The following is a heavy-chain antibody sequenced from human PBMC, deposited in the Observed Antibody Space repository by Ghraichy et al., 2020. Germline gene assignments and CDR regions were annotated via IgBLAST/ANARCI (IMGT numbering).Heavy chain of an antibody. V-gene: IGHV3-33*01. J-gene: IGHJ6*02. CDR1: GFTFATYG. CDR2: IWFDVSYK. Sequence: LTCAASGFTFATYGMHWVRQAPGKGLEWVAFIWFDVSYKYYVDSVKGRFTISRDNSKNTLYLQMNSLRAEDTAVYYCARGKSYGMDVWGQGTTVTVSS. CDR3: ARGKSYGMDV.